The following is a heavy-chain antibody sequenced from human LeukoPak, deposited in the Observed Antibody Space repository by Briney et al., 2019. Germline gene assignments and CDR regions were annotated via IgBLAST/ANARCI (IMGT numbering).Heavy chain of an antibody. Sequence: GGSLRLSCAASGFTFSSYWMSWVRQAPGKGLEWVANIKQDGSEKYYVDSVKGRFTISGDNAKNSLYLQMNSLRAEDTAVYYCARDADSSGYYWEWGYYYYYMDVWGKGTTVTVSS. CDR2: IKQDGSEK. J-gene: IGHJ6*03. CDR3: ARDADSSGYYWEWGYYYYYMDV. D-gene: IGHD3-22*01. V-gene: IGHV3-7*01. CDR1: GFTFSSYW.